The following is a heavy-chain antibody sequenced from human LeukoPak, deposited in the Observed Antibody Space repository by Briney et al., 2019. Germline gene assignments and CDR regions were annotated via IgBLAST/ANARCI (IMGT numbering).Heavy chain of an antibody. CDR3: AKDSGWIQFID. CDR2: ISSSSSYI. V-gene: IGHV3-21*04. CDR1: GFTFSSYG. D-gene: IGHD5-24*01. J-gene: IGHJ4*02. Sequence: GGSLRLSCAASGFTFSSYGMHWVRQAPGKGLEWVSSISSSSSYIYYADSVKGRFIISRDNSKNTMYLQMNSLRAEDTGVYYCAKDSGWIQFIDWGQGTPVTVSS.